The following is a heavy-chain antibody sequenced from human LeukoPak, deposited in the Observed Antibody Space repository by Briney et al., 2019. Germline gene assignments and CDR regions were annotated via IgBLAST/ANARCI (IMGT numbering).Heavy chain of an antibody. D-gene: IGHD6-19*01. V-gene: IGHV4-39*01. CDR3: ARSADQWLVRVSWFDP. CDR1: GGSISRSNYF. J-gene: IGHJ5*02. CDR2: IYDSGST. Sequence: PSETLSLTCTVSGGSISRSNYFWGWIRQPPGKGLEWIGSIYDSGSTYYNPSLKSRVTISVDTSKNQFSLKLRSVTAADTAVYYCARSADQWLVRVSWFDPWGQGTLVTVSS.